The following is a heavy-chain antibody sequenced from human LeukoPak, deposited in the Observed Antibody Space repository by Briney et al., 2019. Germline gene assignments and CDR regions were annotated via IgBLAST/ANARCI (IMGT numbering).Heavy chain of an antibody. J-gene: IGHJ4*02. CDR3: ARDRLPYYYYDSSGYLDY. CDR2: IKQDGSEK. Sequence: GGSLRLSCAASGFTFSSYWMSWVRQAPGKGLEGVANIKQDGSEKYYVDSVKGRFTISRDNAKNSLYLQMNSLRAEDTAVYYCARDRLPYYYYDSSGYLDYWGQGTLVTVSS. D-gene: IGHD3-22*01. CDR1: GFTFSSYW. V-gene: IGHV3-7*01.